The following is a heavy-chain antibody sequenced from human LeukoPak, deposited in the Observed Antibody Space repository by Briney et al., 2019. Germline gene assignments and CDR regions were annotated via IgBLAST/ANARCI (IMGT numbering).Heavy chain of an antibody. D-gene: IGHD6-19*01. CDR3: VRRAPGFSSGWLDY. V-gene: IGHV3-64*01. CDR2: ISSSGGST. Sequence: GGSLRLSCAASGFTFSTYAMHWVRQAPGKGLEYVSAISSSGGSTFYANSVKGRFTISRDNLKNTLYLQMGSLRAEDMALYYCVRRAPGFSSGWLDYWGQGTLVTVSS. CDR1: GFTFSTYA. J-gene: IGHJ4*02.